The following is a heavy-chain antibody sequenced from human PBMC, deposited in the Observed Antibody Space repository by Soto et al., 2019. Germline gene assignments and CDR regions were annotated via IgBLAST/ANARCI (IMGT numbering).Heavy chain of an antibody. Sequence: PFETLSLTFTVSGGSISSYYWSRIRQPPGKGLEWLGYIYYSGSTNYNPSLKSRVTISVDTSKNQFSLKLSSLTAADTAVYYCARNYGPGYTFDYWGQGTLVTVS. J-gene: IGHJ4*02. CDR3: ARNYGPGYTFDY. D-gene: IGHD3-10*01. CDR2: IYYSGST. V-gene: IGHV4-59*08. CDR1: GGSISSYY.